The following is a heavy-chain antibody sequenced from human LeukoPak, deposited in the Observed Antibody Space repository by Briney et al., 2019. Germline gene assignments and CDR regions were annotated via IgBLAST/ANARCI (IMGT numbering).Heavy chain of an antibody. CDR1: GGSISSGGYY. J-gene: IGHJ4*02. CDR2: IYYSGST. V-gene: IGHV4-31*03. Sequence: SETLSLTCTVSGGSISSGGYYWSWIRQHPGKGLEWIGYIYYSGSTCYNPSLKSRVTISVDTSKNQFSLKLSSVTAADTAVYYCARGYSSGWYVDYWGQGTLVTVSS. CDR3: ARGYSSGWYVDY. D-gene: IGHD6-19*01.